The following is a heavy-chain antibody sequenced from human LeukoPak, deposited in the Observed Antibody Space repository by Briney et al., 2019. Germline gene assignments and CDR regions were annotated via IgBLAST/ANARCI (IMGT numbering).Heavy chain of an antibody. J-gene: IGHJ4*02. D-gene: IGHD2-15*01. CDR3: ARIHRYCSGGACYVLDN. V-gene: IGHV4-59*02. CDR1: VGPVSGYY. CDR2: VYYSGST. Sequence: WEPLSLTCVVSVGPVSGYYWGWIGQPPGRGLEWFGYVYYSGSTNYNPSFKSRITISVDTSRNQFSLQLSSVTAADTAVYYCARIHRYCSGGACYVLDNWGQGTLVAVSS.